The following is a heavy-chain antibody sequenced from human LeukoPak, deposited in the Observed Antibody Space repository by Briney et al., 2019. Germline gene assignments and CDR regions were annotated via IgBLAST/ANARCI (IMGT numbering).Heavy chain of an antibody. J-gene: IGHJ4*02. Sequence: GGSLRLSCAASGFTFDTYSINWVRQAPGKGLEWVSSISSGSTYIYYADSVKGRFTISRDNAKSSLSLQMNSLRADDTAVYYCARGSGSGWSWGTNYFDYWGQGTLVTVSS. D-gene: IGHD6-19*01. CDR2: ISSGSTYI. V-gene: IGHV3-21*01. CDR1: GFTFDTYS. CDR3: ARGSGSGWSWGTNYFDY.